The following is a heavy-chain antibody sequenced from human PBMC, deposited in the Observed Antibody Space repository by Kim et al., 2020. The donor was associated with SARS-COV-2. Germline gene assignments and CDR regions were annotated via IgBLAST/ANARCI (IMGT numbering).Heavy chain of an antibody. Sequence: YADSVKGRFTISRDNSKNTLYLQMNSLRAEDTAVYYCARAYSSSWYADYWGQGTLVTVSS. J-gene: IGHJ4*02. V-gene: IGHV3-33*01. D-gene: IGHD6-13*01. CDR3: ARAYSSSWYADY.